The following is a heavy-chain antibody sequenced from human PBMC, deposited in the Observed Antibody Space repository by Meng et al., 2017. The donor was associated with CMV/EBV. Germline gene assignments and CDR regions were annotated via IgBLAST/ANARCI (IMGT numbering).Heavy chain of an antibody. CDR2: INHSGST. J-gene: IGHJ4*02. CDR3: ARGHPVYDYVWGSYPIPLGYFDY. Sequence: SETLSLTCAVYGGSFSGYYWSWIRQPPGKGLEWIGEINHSGSTNYNPSLKSRVTISVDTSKNQFSLKLSSVTAADTAVYYCARGHPVYDYVWGSYPIPLGYFDYWGQGTLVTVSS. CDR1: GGSFSGYY. D-gene: IGHD3-16*02. V-gene: IGHV4-34*01.